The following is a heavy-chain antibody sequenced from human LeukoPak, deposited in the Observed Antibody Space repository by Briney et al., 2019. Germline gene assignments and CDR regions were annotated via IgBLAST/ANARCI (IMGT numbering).Heavy chain of an antibody. D-gene: IGHD1-26*01. Sequence: PSETLSLTCTVSGGSLSSYYWSWIRQPPGKGLEWIGYIYYSGSTNYHPSLKSRLTISLDTSKNQFSLKLSSVTAADTAVYYCARRERASYYVDWGQGTLVTVSS. J-gene: IGHJ4*02. CDR2: IYYSGST. V-gene: IGHV4-59*01. CDR1: GGSLSSYY. CDR3: ARRERASYYVD.